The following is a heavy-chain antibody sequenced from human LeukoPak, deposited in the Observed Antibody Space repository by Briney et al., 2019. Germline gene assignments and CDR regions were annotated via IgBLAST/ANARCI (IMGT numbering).Heavy chain of an antibody. CDR2: ITDSGTGT. D-gene: IGHD3-22*01. V-gene: IGHV3-23*01. Sequence: GGSLRLSCAASGFTFSSYALSWVRQAPGKGLEWVSGITDSGTGTYYADSVKGRFTISRDNSKNTVYLQMSSLRAEDTAVYYCAKGLDYYDSSGYSYFDPWGQGTLVTVSS. CDR3: AKGLDYYDSSGYSYFDP. CDR1: GFTFSSYA. J-gene: IGHJ5*02.